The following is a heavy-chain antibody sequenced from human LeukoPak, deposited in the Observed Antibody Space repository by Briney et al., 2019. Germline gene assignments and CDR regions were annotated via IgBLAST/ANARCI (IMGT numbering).Heavy chain of an antibody. Sequence: PSETLSPTCTVSGYSIGSGYYWGWIRQPPGKGLEWIGSIYHSGSTYYNPSLKSRVTISVDTSKNQFSLKLSSVTAADTAVYYCARDRRGFDWFDYWGQGTLVTVSS. V-gene: IGHV4-38-2*02. CDR2: IYHSGST. D-gene: IGHD3-10*01. CDR1: GYSIGSGYY. CDR3: ARDRRGFDWFDY. J-gene: IGHJ5*01.